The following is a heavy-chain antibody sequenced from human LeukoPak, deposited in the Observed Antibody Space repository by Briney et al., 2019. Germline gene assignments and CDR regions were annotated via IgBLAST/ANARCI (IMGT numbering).Heavy chain of an antibody. Sequence: GASVKVSCKASGYTFTSYDINWVRQATGQGLEWMGWMNPNSGNTGYSQKFQGRVTITSNTSISTAYMELISTRSEEMAVYKCARGETFTYTDDVMGYWVWGNVTTVT. CDR2: MNPNSGNT. J-gene: IGHJ6*03. CDR1: GYTFTSYD. CDR3: ARGETFTYTDDVMGYWV. V-gene: IGHV1-8*01. D-gene: IGHD3-16*01.